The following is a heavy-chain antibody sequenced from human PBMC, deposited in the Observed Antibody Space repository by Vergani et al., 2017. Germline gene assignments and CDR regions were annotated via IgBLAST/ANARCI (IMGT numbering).Heavy chain of an antibody. V-gene: IGHV3-15*01. CDR2: IKSQIDGGTT. J-gene: IGHJ4*02. D-gene: IGHD5-12*01. Sequence: EVQLVESGGGLVKPGGSLRLSCAASGFSFSNAWMTWVRQGPGKGLEWVGRIKSQIDGGTTDYAAPVKGRFTISRDDSTNMLYLQMNSLRAEDTAVYYCAKRPYSGYDSAPPFDYWGQGTLVTVSS. CDR1: GFSFSNAW. CDR3: AKRPYSGYDSAPPFDY.